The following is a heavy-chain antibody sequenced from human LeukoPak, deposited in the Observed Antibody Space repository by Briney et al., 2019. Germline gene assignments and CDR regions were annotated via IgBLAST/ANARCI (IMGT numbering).Heavy chain of an antibody. J-gene: IGHJ6*03. CDR1: GVSISDYY. D-gene: IGHD6-13*01. CDR3: ARGRVSSSTWYSTYYYYFYMDV. CDR2: IYISGST. V-gene: IGHV4-4*07. Sequence: TSETLSLTCSVSGVSISDYYWTWFRQPAGKGLEWIGRIYISGSTNYNPSLKSRVIMSVDTSRNQLSLKLTSLTAADTAVYFCARGRVSSSTWYSTYYYYFYMDVWGKGTTVTVSS.